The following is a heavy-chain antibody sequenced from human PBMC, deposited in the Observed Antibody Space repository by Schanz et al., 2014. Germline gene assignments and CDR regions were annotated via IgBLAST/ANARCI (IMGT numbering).Heavy chain of an antibody. V-gene: IGHV3-23*01. Sequence: EVQLLESGGDLVQPGGSLRLSCVVSGFTFRGYAMSWVRQAPGKGLQWVSTISNGGGGYISYADFVKGRFTISRDNSKHTLYLQMNSLRPEDTAIYYCAKDMARGGYNWVFDSWGQGTLVTVSS. CDR1: GFTFRGYA. CDR3: AKDMARGGYNWVFDS. CDR2: ISNGGGGYI. J-gene: IGHJ4*02. D-gene: IGHD5-12*01.